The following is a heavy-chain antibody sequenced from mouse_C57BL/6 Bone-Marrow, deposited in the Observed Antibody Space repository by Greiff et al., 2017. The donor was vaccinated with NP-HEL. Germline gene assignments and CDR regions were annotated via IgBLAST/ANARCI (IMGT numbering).Heavy chain of an antibody. J-gene: IGHJ4*01. CDR2: IDPENGDT. Sequence: EVKLQESGAELVRPGASVKLSCTASGFNIKDDYMHWVKQRPEQGLEWIGWIDPENGDTEYASKFQGKATITADTSSNTAYLQLSSLTSEDTAVYYCTTDYGSKYYYAMDYWGQGTSVTVSS. V-gene: IGHV14-4*01. CDR3: TTDYGSKYYYAMDY. CDR1: GFNIKDDY. D-gene: IGHD1-1*01.